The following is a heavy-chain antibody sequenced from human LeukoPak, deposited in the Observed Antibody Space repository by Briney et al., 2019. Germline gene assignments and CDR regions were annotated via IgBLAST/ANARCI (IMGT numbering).Heavy chain of an antibody. CDR2: ISYDGSNK. V-gene: IGHV3-30*18. D-gene: IGHD5-18*01. J-gene: IGHJ4*02. CDR3: AKGEYSYGSVPIDY. Sequence: GGSLRLSCAASGFTFSSYGMHWVRQAPGKGLEWVAVISYDGSNKYYADSVKGRFTISRDGSKNTLYLQMNSLRAEDTAVYYCAKGEYSYGSVPIDYWGQGTLVTVSS. CDR1: GFTFSSYG.